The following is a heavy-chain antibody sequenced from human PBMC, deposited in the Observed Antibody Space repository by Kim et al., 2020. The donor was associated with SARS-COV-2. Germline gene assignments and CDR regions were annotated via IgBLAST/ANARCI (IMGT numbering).Heavy chain of an antibody. D-gene: IGHD3-16*01. V-gene: IGHV1-46*01. CDR1: GYSFTDYY. CDR2: FNPSDGNT. J-gene: IGHJ4*02. CDR3: AREGFRHRYYCDF. Sequence: ASVKVSCKISGYSFTDYYMHWVRQAPGQGLEWIGRFNPSDGNTNYAPSFQGRVTMTRDTSTSTVYLDLSGLRSEDTAVYYCAREGFRHRYYCDFWGQGTLVTVSS.